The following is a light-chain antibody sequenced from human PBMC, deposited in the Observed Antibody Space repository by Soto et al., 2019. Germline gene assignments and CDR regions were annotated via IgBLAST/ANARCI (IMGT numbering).Light chain of an antibody. V-gene: IGLV1-47*01. J-gene: IGLJ3*02. CDR3: SVWYNSMTAWV. CDR1: YSNIGSHY. Sequence: QLVLTQPPSASGTPGQSLTISCAGGYSNIGSHYVYWYQHFPGTAPRLLIFRDGQRPSGVPARFFGSKSDTSASLAITGLRSEDEAHYYCSVWYNSMTAWVFCGGTKVTV. CDR2: RDG.